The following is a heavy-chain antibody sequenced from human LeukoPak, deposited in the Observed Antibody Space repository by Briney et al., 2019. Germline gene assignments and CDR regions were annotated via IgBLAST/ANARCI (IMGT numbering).Heavy chain of an antibody. V-gene: IGHV1-69*06. CDR3: ARRADFWSGFMVHRYFDY. CDR1: GGTFSSYA. D-gene: IGHD3-3*01. J-gene: IGHJ4*02. CDR2: IIPIFGTA. Sequence: GASVKVSCKASGGTFSSYAISWVRQAPGQGLEWMGGIIPIFGTANYAQKFQGRVTITADKSTSTAYMELSRLRSDDTAVYYCARRADFWSGFMVHRYFDYWGQGTLVTVSS.